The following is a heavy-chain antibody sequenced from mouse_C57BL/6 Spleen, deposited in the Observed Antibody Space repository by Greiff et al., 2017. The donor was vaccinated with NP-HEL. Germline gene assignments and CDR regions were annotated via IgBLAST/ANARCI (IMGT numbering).Heavy chain of an antibody. CDR3: ARLDTTVVAHWYVDV. CDR1: GFTFSSYG. D-gene: IGHD1-1*01. V-gene: IGHV5-6*01. CDR2: ISSGGSYT. J-gene: IGHJ1*03. Sequence: EVKVVESGGDLVKPGGSLKLSCAASGFTFSSYGMSWVRQTPDKRLEWVATISSGGSYTYYPDSVKGRFTISRDNAKNTLYLQMSSLKSEDTAMYYCARLDTTVVAHWYVDVWGTGTTVTVSS.